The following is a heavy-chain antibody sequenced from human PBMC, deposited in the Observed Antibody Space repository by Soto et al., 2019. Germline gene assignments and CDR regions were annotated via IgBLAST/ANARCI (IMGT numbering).Heavy chain of an antibody. Sequence: VQLVESGGGLVQPGRSLRLSCAASGFTFDNCGMHWVRQAPGKGLEWVEGISWDSSTIGYAASVKGRFIISRDDAKNSLYLQMDSLRGEDTALYYCVQGRYPTMATPLDHWGQGTQVIVSS. CDR1: GFTFDNCG. D-gene: IGHD5-12*01. J-gene: IGHJ4*02. CDR2: ISWDSSTI. V-gene: IGHV3-9*01. CDR3: VQGRYPTMATPLDH.